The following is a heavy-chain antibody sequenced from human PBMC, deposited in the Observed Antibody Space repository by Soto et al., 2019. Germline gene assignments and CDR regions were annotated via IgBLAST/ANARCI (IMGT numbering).Heavy chain of an antibody. J-gene: IGHJ4*02. Sequence: GGSLRLSCAASGFTCSSYGVHWVRQAPGKGLEWVAVISYDGSNKHYADSVKGRFTISRDNSKNTLDLQMNSLRAEDTAVYYCAKDTYYYDRSGYYTYDYWGQGTQVTVSS. CDR2: ISYDGSNK. D-gene: IGHD3-22*01. CDR3: AKDTYYYDRSGYYTYDY. V-gene: IGHV3-30*18. CDR1: GFTCSSYG.